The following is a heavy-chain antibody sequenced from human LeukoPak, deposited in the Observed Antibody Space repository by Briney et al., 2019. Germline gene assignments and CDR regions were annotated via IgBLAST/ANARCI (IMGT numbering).Heavy chain of an antibody. CDR1: GGSISSGGSR. Sequence: SETLSLTCNVSGGSISSGGSRWSWIRQHPGKGQEWIGYIYYSGSTYYNPSLESRLTMSVDTSKNQFSLHLTSVTAADTAVYYCARDWGTYFDYWGQGTLVTVSS. V-gene: IGHV4-31*03. CDR3: ARDWGTYFDY. J-gene: IGHJ4*02. D-gene: IGHD7-27*01. CDR2: IYYSGST.